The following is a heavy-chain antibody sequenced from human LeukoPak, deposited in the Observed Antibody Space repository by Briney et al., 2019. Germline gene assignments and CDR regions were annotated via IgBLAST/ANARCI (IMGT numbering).Heavy chain of an antibody. CDR2: INRSGST. Sequence: PSETLSLTCAVYGGSFSGYYWSWIRQPPGKGLEWIGEINRSGSTNYNPSLKSRVTISVDTSKNQFSLKLSSVTAADTAVYYCARGPNAFDIWGQGTMVTVSS. CDR1: GGSFSGYY. CDR3: ARGPNAFDI. J-gene: IGHJ3*02. V-gene: IGHV4-34*01.